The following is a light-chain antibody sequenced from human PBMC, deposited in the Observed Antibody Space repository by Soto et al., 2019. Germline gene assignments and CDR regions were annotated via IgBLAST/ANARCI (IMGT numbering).Light chain of an antibody. CDR1: QSISSW. V-gene: IGKV1-5*01. CDR3: QLYETHPA. J-gene: IGKJ3*01. CDR2: DAS. Sequence: DIQMTQSPSTLSASVGDSVTIACRASQSISSWLAWYQQKPGIAPKLLISDASSLESGVPSRFSGSGSGTEFTLTISSLQPDDFATYYCQLYETHPAFCPGTSVDIK.